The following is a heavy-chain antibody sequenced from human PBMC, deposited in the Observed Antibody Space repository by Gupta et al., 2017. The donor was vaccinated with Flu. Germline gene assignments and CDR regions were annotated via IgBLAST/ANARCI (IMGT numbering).Heavy chain of an antibody. J-gene: IGHJ4*02. CDR2: IRRKAYGGTT. V-gene: IGHV3-49*02. Sequence: APGKGLEWVGFIRRKAYGGTTEYAASVKGRFTISRDDSKSIAYLQMNSLKTEDTAVYYCTRVGPRGYCSTMSCPSPLFDYWGQGTLLTVSS. D-gene: IGHD2-2*01. CDR3: TRVGPRGYCSTMSCPSPLFDY.